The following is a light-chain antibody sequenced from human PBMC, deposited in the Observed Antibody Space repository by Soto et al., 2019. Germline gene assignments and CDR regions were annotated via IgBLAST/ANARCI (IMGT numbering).Light chain of an antibody. CDR3: QQRSNWPPEVT. CDR1: QSVSSS. CDR2: DAS. J-gene: IGKJ3*01. Sequence: EIVLTQSPDTLSLSPGERATLSCRARQSVSSSLAWYQQKPAQAPRLLIYDASNRATGIPARFSGSGSGTDFTFPISSLEPEDFAVYYCQQRSNWPPEVTFGPGTKVDIK. V-gene: IGKV3-11*01.